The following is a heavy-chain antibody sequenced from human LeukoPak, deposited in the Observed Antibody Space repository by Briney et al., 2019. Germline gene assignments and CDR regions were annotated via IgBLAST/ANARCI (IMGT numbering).Heavy chain of an antibody. D-gene: IGHD3-22*01. CDR3: ARDRIYDSSGEHAFDI. CDR2: IIPILGIA. Sequence: GASVKVSCKASGGTFSSYAISWVRQVPGQGLEWMGRIIPILGIANYAQKFQGRVTITADKSTSTAYMELSSLRSEDTAVYCCARDRIYDSSGEHAFDIWGQGTMVTVSS. V-gene: IGHV1-69*04. CDR1: GGTFSSYA. J-gene: IGHJ3*02.